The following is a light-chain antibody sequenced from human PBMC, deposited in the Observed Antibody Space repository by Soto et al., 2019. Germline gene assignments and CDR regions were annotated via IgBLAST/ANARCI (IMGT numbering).Light chain of an antibody. V-gene: IGLV2-14*01. CDR2: EVN. CDR1: SSDVGGYDY. J-gene: IGLJ1*01. Sequence: QSALTQPASVSGSPGQSITISCTGTSSDVGGYDYVSWYQLHPGKAPKLMVFEVNNRPSGVSYRFSGSKSGNTASLTISGLQAEDEADYFCSSYSISTAYLFXTGTKGTVL. CDR3: SSYSISTAYL.